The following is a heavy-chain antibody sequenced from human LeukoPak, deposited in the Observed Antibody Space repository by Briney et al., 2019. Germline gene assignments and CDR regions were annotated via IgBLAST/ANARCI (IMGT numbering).Heavy chain of an antibody. J-gene: IGHJ3*01. Sequence: PSETLSLTCTVSGGSISSYYWSWIRQPPGKGLEWIGYIYYSGSTNYNPSLKSRVTISVDTSKNQFSLKLSSVTAADTAVYYCARTSINYYDSSGHLYAFDVWGQGTMVTVSS. CDR2: IYYSGST. CDR1: GGSISSYY. V-gene: IGHV4-59*01. CDR3: ARTSINYYDSSGHLYAFDV. D-gene: IGHD3-22*01.